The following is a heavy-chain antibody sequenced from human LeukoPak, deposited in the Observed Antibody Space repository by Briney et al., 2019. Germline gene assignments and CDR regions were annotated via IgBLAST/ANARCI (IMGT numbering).Heavy chain of an antibody. CDR3: ARPSGDSSGYYYVSRTGYYFDY. V-gene: IGHV5-51*01. J-gene: IGHJ4*02. CDR2: IYPGDSDT. CDR1: GYSFTSYW. D-gene: IGHD3-22*01. Sequence: GESLKISCKGSGYSFTSYWIGWVRQMPGKGLEWMGIIYPGDSDTRYSPSFQGQVTISADKSISTAYLQWSSLKASDTAMYYCARPSGDSSGYYYVSRTGYYFDYWGQGTLVTVSS.